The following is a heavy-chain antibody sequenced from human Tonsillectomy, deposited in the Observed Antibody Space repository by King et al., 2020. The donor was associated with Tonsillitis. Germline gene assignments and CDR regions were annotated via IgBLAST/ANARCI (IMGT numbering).Heavy chain of an antibody. J-gene: IGHJ4*02. CDR1: GFTFSSYA. CDR3: AKAPYDFWSGYYYFDY. Sequence: VQLVESGGGLVQPGGSLRLSCAASGFTFSSYAMSWVRQAPGKGLEWVSAISGSGGSTYYADSAKGRFTISRDNSKNTLYLQMNSLRAEDTAVYYCAKAPYDFWSGYYYFDYWGQGTLVTVSS. CDR2: ISGSGGST. D-gene: IGHD3-3*01. V-gene: IGHV3-23*04.